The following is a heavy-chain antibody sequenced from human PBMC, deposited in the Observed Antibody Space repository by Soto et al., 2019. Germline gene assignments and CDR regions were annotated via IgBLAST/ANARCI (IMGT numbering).Heavy chain of an antibody. D-gene: IGHD2-21*02. CDR2: INPSGGST. Sequence: GASVKVSCKASGYTFISYYVHWVRQAPGQGLEWVGIINPSGGSTSYTQKFQGRVTLTKDTSTNTVYMELSSLRSEDTAVYYCAREVRYGDFPYYYYYGMDVWG. V-gene: IGHV1-46*01. CDR3: AREVRYGDFPYYYYYGMDV. J-gene: IGHJ6*02. CDR1: GYTFISYY.